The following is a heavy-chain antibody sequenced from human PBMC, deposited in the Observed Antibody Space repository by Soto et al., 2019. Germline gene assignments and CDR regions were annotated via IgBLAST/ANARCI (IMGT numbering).Heavy chain of an antibody. V-gene: IGHV1-3*01. CDR3: AAEWLDFDY. J-gene: IGHJ4*02. Sequence: QVQLVQSGAEVKKPGASVKVSCRTSGYIFSSYDMHWVRQAPGQRLEWMGWISAGNGDTKYSQKFQDRVTITRDTSASKAYMELSSLRSEDTAVYYCAAEWLDFDYWGQGTLVTVSS. CDR2: ISAGNGDT. D-gene: IGHD6-19*01. CDR1: GYIFSSYD.